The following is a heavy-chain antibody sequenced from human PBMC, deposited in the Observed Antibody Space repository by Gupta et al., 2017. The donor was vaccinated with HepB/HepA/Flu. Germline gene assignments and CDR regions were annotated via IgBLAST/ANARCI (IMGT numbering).Heavy chain of an antibody. V-gene: IGHV3-9*01. D-gene: IGHD1-26*01. J-gene: IGHJ4*02. CDR2: ISWNSGSI. CDR3: AKSLGGSGSYLYYFDY. CDR1: GFSFDDYA. Sequence: EVQLVESGGGLVQPGRSLRLSCAASGFSFDDYAMHWVRQAPGKGLEWVSGISWNSGSIGYADSVKGRFTISRDNAKNSLYLQMNSLRAEDTALYYCAKSLGGSGSYLYYFDYWGQGTLVTVSS.